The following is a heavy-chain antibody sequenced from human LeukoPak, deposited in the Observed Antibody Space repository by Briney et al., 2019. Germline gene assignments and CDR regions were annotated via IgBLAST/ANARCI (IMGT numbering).Heavy chain of an antibody. CDR2: TYNSGST. D-gene: IGHD6-19*01. CDR1: GDSISSLH. J-gene: IGHJ4*02. V-gene: IGHV4-59*08. CDR3: ARGLQWLAHDC. Sequence: SETLSLTCTVSGDSISSLHWSWIRQPPGKRLEWIGSTYNSGSTNYNPSLKSRVTISVDTSKNQLSLKLSSVTAADTAMYYCARGLQWLAHDCWGQGTLVTVSS.